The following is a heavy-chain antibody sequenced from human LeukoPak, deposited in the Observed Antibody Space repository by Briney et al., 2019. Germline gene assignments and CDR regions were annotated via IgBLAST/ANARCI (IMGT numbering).Heavy chain of an antibody. D-gene: IGHD3-22*01. J-gene: IGHJ4*02. CDR2: INPSGGST. CDR3: AREYRDYYDSSGYYLDY. V-gene: IGHV1-46*01. Sequence: ASVNVSCKTSGYTFTSYYMHWVRQAPGQGLEWMGLINPSGGSTSYAQKFQGRLTITADESTSTAYMELRSLRSDDTAVYYCAREYRDYYDSSGYYLDYWGQGTLVTVSS. CDR1: GYTFTSYY.